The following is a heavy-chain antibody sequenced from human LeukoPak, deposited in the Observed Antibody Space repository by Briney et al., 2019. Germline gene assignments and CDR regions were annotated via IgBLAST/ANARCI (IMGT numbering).Heavy chain of an antibody. CDR3: ARGGSWDDYYDYYYMDV. CDR2: IYSGVRT. Sequence: QPGPSLRLSCAASGLTVSSNYISSVRHAPRGGLGWVSVIYSGVRTYYADSVKRRFTISRDNSKHTLYLQMNSLRAEDTAVYYCARGGSWDDYYDYYYMDVWGKGTTVTISS. D-gene: IGHD6-13*01. V-gene: IGHV3-53*01. J-gene: IGHJ6*03. CDR1: GLTVSSNY.